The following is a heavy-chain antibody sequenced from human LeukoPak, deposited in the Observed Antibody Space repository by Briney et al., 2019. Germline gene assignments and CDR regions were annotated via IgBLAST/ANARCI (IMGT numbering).Heavy chain of an antibody. J-gene: IGHJ4*02. Sequence: PGGSLRLSCAASGFTFSSYAMSWVRQTPGKGLEWVSGISFGGGDIYYTDSVKGRFTISRDNSKNTLYLQMNSLRVEDTALYYCAKGWHRGTYFFDYWGQGTLVTVSS. CDR1: GFTFSSYA. D-gene: IGHD1-26*01. V-gene: IGHV3-23*01. CDR3: AKGWHRGTYFFDY. CDR2: ISFGGGDI.